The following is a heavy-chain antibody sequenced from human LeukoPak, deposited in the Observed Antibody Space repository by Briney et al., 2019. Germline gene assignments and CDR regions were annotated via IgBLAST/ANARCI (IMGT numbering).Heavy chain of an antibody. Sequence: GGSLRLSCAASGFRFSSYAMSWVRQAPGKGLEWVSAISGSGVSTYYADSVKGRFTISRDNSKNTLYLQMNSLRAEDTAVYYCAKDLLEYYYDSSGYYGGVLFDYWGQGTLVTVSS. CDR2: ISGSGVST. V-gene: IGHV3-23*01. J-gene: IGHJ4*02. D-gene: IGHD3-22*01. CDR3: AKDLLEYYYDSSGYYGGVLFDY. CDR1: GFRFSSYA.